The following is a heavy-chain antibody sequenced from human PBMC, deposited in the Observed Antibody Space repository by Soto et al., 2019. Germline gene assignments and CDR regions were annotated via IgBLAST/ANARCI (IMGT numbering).Heavy chain of an antibody. CDR1: GFTLSSYW. J-gene: IGHJ6*03. Sequence: EVQLVESGGGLVQPGGSLRLSCAASGFTLSSYWMHWVRQAPGKGLVWVSRINSDGSSTSYADSVKGRFTISRDNAKNTLYLQMNSLSAEDTAVYYCARGGYCSGGSCYYYYYYMDVWGKGTTVTVSS. CDR2: INSDGSST. V-gene: IGHV3-74*01. CDR3: ARGGYCSGGSCYYYYYYMDV. D-gene: IGHD2-15*01.